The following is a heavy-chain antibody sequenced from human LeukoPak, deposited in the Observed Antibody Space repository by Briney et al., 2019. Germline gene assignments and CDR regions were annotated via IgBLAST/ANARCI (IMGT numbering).Heavy chain of an antibody. D-gene: IGHD3-22*01. CDR3: ARGRRYYYDSSGYSTHYYYYGMDV. J-gene: IGHJ6*02. Sequence: PSETLSLTCTVSGGSISSYYWSWIRQPAGKGLEWIGRIYTSGSTNYNPSLKSRVTMSVDTSKNQFSLKLSSVTAADTAVYYCARGRRYYYDSSGYSTHYYYYGMDVWGQGTTVTVSS. V-gene: IGHV4-4*07. CDR2: IYTSGST. CDR1: GGSISSYY.